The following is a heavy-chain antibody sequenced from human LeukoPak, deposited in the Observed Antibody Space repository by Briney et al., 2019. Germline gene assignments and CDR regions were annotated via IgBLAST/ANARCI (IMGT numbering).Heavy chain of an antibody. CDR3: AKGSHYYDSRGRWFDP. CDR1: GFTFDDYA. J-gene: IGHJ5*02. D-gene: IGHD3-22*01. V-gene: IGHV3-43*02. CDR2: ISGDGGST. Sequence: PGGSLRLSCAASGFTFDDYAMPWFRQAPGKGLEWVSLISGDGGSTYYADSVKGRFTISRDNSKNSLYLQMNSLRTEDNALYYCAKGSHYYDSRGRWFDPWGQGTLVTVSS.